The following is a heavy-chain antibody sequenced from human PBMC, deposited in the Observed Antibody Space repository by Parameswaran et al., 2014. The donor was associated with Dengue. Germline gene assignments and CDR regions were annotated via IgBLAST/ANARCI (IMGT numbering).Heavy chain of an antibody. D-gene: IGHD5-12*01. CDR2: IYYSGNT. V-gene: IGHV4-59*01. CDR3: ARVRRASSGYDRLFILDY. Sequence: VRQAPGKGLEWIGYIYYSGNTNYNPSLTSRVTISVDTSKNQFSLKLSSVTAADTAVYYCARVRRASSGYDRLFILDYWGQGTLVTVSS. J-gene: IGHJ4*02.